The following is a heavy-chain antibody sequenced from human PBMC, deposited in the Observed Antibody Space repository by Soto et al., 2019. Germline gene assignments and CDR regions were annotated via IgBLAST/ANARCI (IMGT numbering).Heavy chain of an antibody. V-gene: IGHV3-13*01. J-gene: IGHJ6*02. CDR2: IDTGGGT. Sequence: GGSLRLSCAASGFMFSTYDMHWVRQVAGKGLEWVSAIDTGGGTYYADSVKGRFTISRENARTSLYLQMNSLRAEDTAVYYCVREFTLADTTYFYYGLDVWGQGTTVTVSS. CDR1: GFMFSTYD. D-gene: IGHD1-26*01. CDR3: VREFTLADTTYFYYGLDV.